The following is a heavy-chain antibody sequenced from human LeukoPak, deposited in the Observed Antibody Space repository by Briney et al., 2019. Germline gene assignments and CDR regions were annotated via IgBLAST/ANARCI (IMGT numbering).Heavy chain of an antibody. V-gene: IGHV1-8*03. CDR3: ARAPAYYDILTGYYPNWFDP. CDR2: MNPNSGNT. J-gene: IGHJ5*02. Sequence: ASVKVSCKASGYTFTSYDINWVRQATGQGLEWMGWMNPNSGNTGYAQKFQGRVTITRNTSISTAYMELSSLGSEDTAVYYCARAPAYYDILTGYYPNWFDPWGQGTLVTVSS. D-gene: IGHD3-9*01. CDR1: GYTFTSYD.